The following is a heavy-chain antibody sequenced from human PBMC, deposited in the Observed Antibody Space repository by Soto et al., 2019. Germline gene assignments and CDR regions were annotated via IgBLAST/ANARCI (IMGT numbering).Heavy chain of an antibody. J-gene: IGHJ4*02. CDR1: GYSFTTYW. Sequence: GESLKISCKGSGYSFTTYWIGWVRQMPGKGLEWMGIIYPGDSDTRYSPSFQGQITISADKSISTAYLQWSSLKASDTAIYYCASHSGSFDSSGRLAGKFDFWGQGTQVTVSS. CDR2: IYPGDSDT. V-gene: IGHV5-51*01. CDR3: ASHSGSFDSSGRLAGKFDF. D-gene: IGHD3-22*01.